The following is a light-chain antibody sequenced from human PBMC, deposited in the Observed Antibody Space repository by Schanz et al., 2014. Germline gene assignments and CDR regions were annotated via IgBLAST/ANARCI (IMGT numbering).Light chain of an antibody. CDR3: SSYGGSNNVM. V-gene: IGLV2-8*01. Sequence: QSALTQPASVSGSPGQSITISCTGTSSDVGAYNYVSWYQQNPGRAPKVLIFEVNKRPSGVPDRFSGSKSGNTASLTVSGLQAEDEADYYCSSYGGSNNVMFGGGTKLTVL. CDR2: EVN. J-gene: IGLJ3*02. CDR1: SSDVGAYNY.